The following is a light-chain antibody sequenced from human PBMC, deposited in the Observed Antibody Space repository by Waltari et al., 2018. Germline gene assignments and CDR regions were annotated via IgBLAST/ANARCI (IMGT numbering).Light chain of an antibody. Sequence: EIELTPSPATLSFSPGERATLRCRASQSVGTFLAWYQQKPGHAPRLLIYDTTDRATDIPGRFSGSGSVTDFTLTIDSLEPEDSAVYYCQQRSKLPLTFGGGTRLEIK. CDR3: QQRSKLPLT. J-gene: IGKJ4*01. V-gene: IGKV3-11*01. CDR2: DTT. CDR1: QSVGTF.